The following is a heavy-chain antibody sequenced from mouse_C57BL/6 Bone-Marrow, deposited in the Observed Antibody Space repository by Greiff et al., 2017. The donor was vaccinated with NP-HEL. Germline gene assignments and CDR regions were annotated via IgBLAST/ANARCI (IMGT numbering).Heavy chain of an antibody. CDR1: GYTFTSYG. V-gene: IGHV1-81*01. Sequence: VQLQQSGAELARPGASVKLSCKASGYTFTSYGISWVKQRPGQGLEWIGEIYPRSGNTYYNEKFKGKATLTADKSSSTAYMELRSLTSEDSAVYFCARSGYGSSYVAWFAYWGQGTLVTVSA. J-gene: IGHJ3*01. CDR2: IYPRSGNT. CDR3: ARSGYGSSYVAWFAY. D-gene: IGHD1-1*01.